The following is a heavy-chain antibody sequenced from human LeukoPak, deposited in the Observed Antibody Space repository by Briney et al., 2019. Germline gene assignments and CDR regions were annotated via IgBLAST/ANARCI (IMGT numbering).Heavy chain of an antibody. Sequence: SETLSLTCTVSGYSISSGYYWSWIRQPPVKGLEWIGYIYYSGSTYYNPSLKSRVTISVDTSKNQFSLKLSSVTAADTAVYYCARGWLQWGLKDYWGQGTLVTVSS. V-gene: IGHV4-38-2*02. D-gene: IGHD5-24*01. CDR3: ARGWLQWGLKDY. J-gene: IGHJ4*02. CDR2: IYYSGST. CDR1: GYSISSGYY.